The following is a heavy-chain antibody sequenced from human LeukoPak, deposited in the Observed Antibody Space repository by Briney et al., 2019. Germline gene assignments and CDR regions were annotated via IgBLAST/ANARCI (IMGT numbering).Heavy chain of an antibody. J-gene: IGHJ4*02. CDR3: ARGNYDFWSATDY. CDR1: GFTFDDYA. V-gene: IGHV3-9*01. CDR2: ISWNSGSI. Sequence: GGSLRLSCAASGFTFDDYAMHWVRQAPGKGLEWVSGISWNSGSIGYADSVKGRFTISRDNSKNTLYLQMNSLRAEDTAVYYCARGNYDFWSATDYWGQGTLVTVSS. D-gene: IGHD3-3*01.